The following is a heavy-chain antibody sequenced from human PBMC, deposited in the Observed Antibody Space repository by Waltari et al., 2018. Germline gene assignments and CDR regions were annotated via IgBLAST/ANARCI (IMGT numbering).Heavy chain of an antibody. J-gene: IGHJ4*02. CDR2: IGRDGTSE. V-gene: IGHV3-74*01. CDR1: GFTFRRFW. D-gene: IGHD5-12*01. Sequence: EVRLVESGGGLVQPGESLRLSCAASGFTFRRFWRPWVRQAPGKGLVWCARIGRDGTSERYADPVKGRFTIARDNAKNSLYLQMNSLRAEDTAVYYCGRDRGWRQHDYWGQGTLVTVSS. CDR3: GRDRGWRQHDY.